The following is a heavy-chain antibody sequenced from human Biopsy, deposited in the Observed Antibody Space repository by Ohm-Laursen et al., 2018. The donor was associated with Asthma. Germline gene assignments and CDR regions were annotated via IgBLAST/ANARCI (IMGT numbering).Heavy chain of an antibody. CDR2: ISYDGRNT. CDR1: GFVFSQAR. Sequence: LSLACAASGFVFSQARMHWVRQAPGKGLEWVTIISYDGRNTYYADSVEGRFTISRDNSKNTLFLQMSSLRPEDTAVYYCARGGLHYYEYYGMGVWGQGTTVTVSS. CDR3: ARGGLHYYEYYGMGV. D-gene: IGHD2-21*02. V-gene: IGHV3-30*03. J-gene: IGHJ6*02.